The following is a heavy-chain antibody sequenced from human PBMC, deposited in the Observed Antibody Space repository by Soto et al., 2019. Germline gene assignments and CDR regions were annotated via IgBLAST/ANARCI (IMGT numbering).Heavy chain of an antibody. Sequence: ASVKVSCKASGYTFTNSDINWVRQAPGQGLEWMGWMNPDSGHAAYAQKFQGRVTLTTSTSTSTVYMEMRSLGSEDTAVYYCARRPHCSGGICYYGLDNWGQGTLVTVS. CDR3: ARRPHCSGGICYYGLDN. CDR2: MNPDSGHA. CDR1: GYTFTNSD. J-gene: IGHJ4*02. D-gene: IGHD2-15*01. V-gene: IGHV1-8*01.